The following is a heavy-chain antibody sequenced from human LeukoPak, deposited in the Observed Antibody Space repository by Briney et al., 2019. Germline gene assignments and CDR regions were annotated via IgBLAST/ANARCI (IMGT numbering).Heavy chain of an antibody. Sequence: PGGSLRLSCAASGFTFSSYSMNWVRQAPGKGLDGVSYISSSSSPIYYAASVKGRFTISRDNAKNSLYLQMNSLRAEDTAVYYCARDARVTTGYYYYYMDVWGKGTTVTVSS. CDR3: ARDARVTTGYYYYYMDV. D-gene: IGHD4-11*01. V-gene: IGHV3-48*01. CDR1: GFTFSSYS. J-gene: IGHJ6*03. CDR2: ISSSSSPI.